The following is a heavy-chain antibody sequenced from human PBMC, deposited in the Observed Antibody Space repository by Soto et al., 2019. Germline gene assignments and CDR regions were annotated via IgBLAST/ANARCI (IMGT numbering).Heavy chain of an antibody. V-gene: IGHV4-34*01. Sequence: SETLSLTSAVDGGSFSDYYWSWIRQSPGKGLEWIGQINHSGSTNYNPSLKSRITISIDTSKNQFSLEVTSVTAADTAMYFCARTISCSRGSCYPKYWGQGTLVTVSS. CDR2: INHSGST. J-gene: IGHJ4*02. CDR3: ARTISCSRGSCYPKY. CDR1: GGSFSDYY. D-gene: IGHD2-15*01.